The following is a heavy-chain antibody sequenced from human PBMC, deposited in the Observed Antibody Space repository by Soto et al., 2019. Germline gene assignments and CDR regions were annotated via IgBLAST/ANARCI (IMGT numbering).Heavy chain of an antibody. D-gene: IGHD1-1*01. CDR3: AKDRTGNWNDYYYYGMDV. CDR1: GFTFSSYG. Sequence: PGGSLRLSCAASGFTFSSYGMHWVRQAPGKGLEWVAVISYDGSNKYYADSVKGRFTISRDNSKNTLYLQMNSLRAEDTAVYYCAKDRTGNWNDYYYYGMDVWGQGTTVTVSS. J-gene: IGHJ6*02. CDR2: ISYDGSNK. V-gene: IGHV3-30*18.